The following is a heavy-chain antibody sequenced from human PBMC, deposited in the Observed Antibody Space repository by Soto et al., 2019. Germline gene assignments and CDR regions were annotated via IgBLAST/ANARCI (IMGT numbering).Heavy chain of an antibody. CDR3: SSEHDAWSLCGFDM. CDR1: GYAFTSYA. CDR2: INCGNGNT. D-gene: IGHD2-21*01. V-gene: IGHV1-3*01. Sequence: ASVKVSCKASGYAFTSYAIHWLRQAPGQELEYMGWINCGNGNTKYSPKLEGRLTSISDTSAGTAYMKLSSLRSEDTAVYSCSSEHDAWSLCGFDMWGQGTMVTVSS. J-gene: IGHJ3*02.